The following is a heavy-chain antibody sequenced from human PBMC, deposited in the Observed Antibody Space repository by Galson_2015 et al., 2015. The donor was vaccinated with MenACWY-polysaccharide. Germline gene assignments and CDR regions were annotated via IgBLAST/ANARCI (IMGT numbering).Heavy chain of an antibody. CDR1: GYSFTSYW. V-gene: IGHV5-51*01. D-gene: IGHD2-15*01. CDR2: IYPGDSDI. CDR3: VRHQKDCSGGSCSPAPFCY. Sequence: QSGAEVKKPGESLTISCTASGYSFTSYWIAWVRQMSGKGLEWMGTIYPGDSDIRYSPSLQGQVTISVDKSIGTAYLQWSSLKASDTAMYYCVRHQKDCSGGSCSPAPFCYWGQGTLVTVSS. J-gene: IGHJ4*02.